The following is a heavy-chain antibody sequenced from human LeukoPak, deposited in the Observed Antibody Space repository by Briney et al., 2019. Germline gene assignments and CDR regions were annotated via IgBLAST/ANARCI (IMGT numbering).Heavy chain of an antibody. CDR3: ARGAVPAAIFGYYYYYMDV. V-gene: IGHV3-21*01. J-gene: IGHJ6*03. CDR1: GFTFSSYS. CDR2: ISSSSSYI. D-gene: IGHD2-2*02. Sequence: GGSLRLSCAASGFTFSSYSMNWVRQAPGKGLEWVSSISSSSSYIYYADSVKGRFIISRDNAKNSLYLQMNSLRAEDTAVYYCARGAVPAAIFGYYYYYMDVWGKGTTVTVSS.